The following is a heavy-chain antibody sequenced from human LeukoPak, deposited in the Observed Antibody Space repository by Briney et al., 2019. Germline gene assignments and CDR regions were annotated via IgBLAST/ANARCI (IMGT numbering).Heavy chain of an antibody. V-gene: IGHV3-23*01. CDR1: GFALSSYG. CDR2: ISGSGGST. J-gene: IGHJ4*02. CDR3: AKAWPAAGTFDS. D-gene: IGHD6-13*01. Sequence: PGGSLRLSCAASGFALSSYGMTWVRQAPGKGLEWVSAISGSGGSTYYADSVKGRSTISRDNSKNTLYLQMNTLRVEDTAVYYCAKAWPAAGTFDSWGQGSLVTVSS.